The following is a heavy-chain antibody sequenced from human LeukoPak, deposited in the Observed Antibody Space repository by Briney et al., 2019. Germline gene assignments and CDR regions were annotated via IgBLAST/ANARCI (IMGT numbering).Heavy chain of an antibody. CDR2: IIPILGIA. CDR1: GGTFSSYT. D-gene: IGHD3-22*01. J-gene: IGHJ4*02. V-gene: IGHV1-69*02. CDR3: ASFYYDSSGYLDY. Sequence: SVKVSCKTSGGTFSSYTISWVRQAPGQGLEWMGRIIPILGIANYAQKFQGRVAITADKSTSTAYMELSSLRSEDTAVYYCASFYYDSSGYLDYWGQGTLVTVSS.